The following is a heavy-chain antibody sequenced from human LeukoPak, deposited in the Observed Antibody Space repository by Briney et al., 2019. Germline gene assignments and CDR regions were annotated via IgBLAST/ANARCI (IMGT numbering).Heavy chain of an antibody. CDR1: GYTFTGYY. V-gene: IGHV1-2*04. J-gene: IGHJ4*02. D-gene: IGHD2-2*01. Sequence: ASVKLSCTASGYTFTGYYMHWVRQAPGQGLEWMGWINPNSGGTYSAQKFQGWVTMTRDTSISTAYMELSRLTSDDTAVYYCARANALYCSSTTCLFDYWGQGTLVTVSS. CDR2: INPNSGGT. CDR3: ARANALYCSSTTCLFDY.